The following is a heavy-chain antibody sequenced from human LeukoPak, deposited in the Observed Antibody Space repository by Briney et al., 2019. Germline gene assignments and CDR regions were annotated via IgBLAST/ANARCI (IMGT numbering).Heavy chain of an antibody. D-gene: IGHD3-10*01. CDR3: ARANPVLFFREEIYYFDY. Sequence: GGSLRLSCAASGFTVSSNYMSWVRQAPGKGLEWVSVIYSGGSTYYADSVKGRFTISRDNSKNTLYLQMNSLRAEDTAVYYCARANPVLFFREEIYYFDYWGQGTLVTVSS. V-gene: IGHV3-53*01. CDR2: IYSGGST. J-gene: IGHJ4*02. CDR1: GFTVSSNY.